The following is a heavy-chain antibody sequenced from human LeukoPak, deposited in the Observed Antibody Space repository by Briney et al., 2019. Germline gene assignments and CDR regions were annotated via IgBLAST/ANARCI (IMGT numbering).Heavy chain of an antibody. Sequence: APVKVSCKASGYTFTSYGISWVRQAPGQGLEWMGWISAYNGNTNYAQKLQGRVTMTTDTSTSTAYMELRSLRSDDTAVYYCARSQYDSSGYYRSPDYWGQGTLVTVSS. D-gene: IGHD3-22*01. CDR1: GYTFTSYG. CDR3: ARSQYDSSGYYRSPDY. CDR2: ISAYNGNT. J-gene: IGHJ4*02. V-gene: IGHV1-18*01.